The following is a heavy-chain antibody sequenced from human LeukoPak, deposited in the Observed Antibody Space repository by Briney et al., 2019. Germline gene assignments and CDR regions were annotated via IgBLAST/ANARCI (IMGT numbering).Heavy chain of an antibody. D-gene: IGHD3-16*02. CDR2: IYLSGST. J-gene: IGHJ2*01. V-gene: IGHV4-30-2*01. CDR1: GGSISSGGYS. Sequence: SETLSLTCAVSGGSISSGGYSWSWIRQPPGKGLEWIGYIYLSGSTYYNPSLKSRVTISVDRSKNQFSLKLSSVTAADTAVYYCARTYCDYVWGSYRSRSGLWYFDLWGRGTLVTVSS. CDR3: ARTYCDYVWGSYRSRSGLWYFDL.